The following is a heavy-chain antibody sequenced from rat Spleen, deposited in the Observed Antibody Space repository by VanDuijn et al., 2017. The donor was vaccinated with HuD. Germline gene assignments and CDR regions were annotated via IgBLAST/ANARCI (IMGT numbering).Heavy chain of an antibody. Sequence: EVQLVESGGGLVQPGRSLKISCAASGLTYSNYVMAWVRQAPTKGLEWVATISTGGGDTYYRDSVKGRFTVSRDNAKSSLYLQLDSLRSEDTATYYCARHRNYGGIPFDYWGQGVMVKVSS. J-gene: IGHJ2*01. CDR1: GLTYSNYV. V-gene: IGHV5-25*01. CDR3: ARHRNYGGIPFDY. CDR2: ISTGGGDT. D-gene: IGHD1-11*01.